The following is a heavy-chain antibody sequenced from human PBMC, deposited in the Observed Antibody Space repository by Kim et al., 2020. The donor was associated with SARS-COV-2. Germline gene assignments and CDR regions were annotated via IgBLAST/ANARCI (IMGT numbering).Heavy chain of an antibody. CDR3: ARTLDSNYGGYFDY. CDR1: GFTFSSYA. J-gene: IGHJ4*02. CDR2: ISYDGSNK. V-gene: IGHV3-30-3*01. D-gene: IGHD4-4*01. Sequence: GGSLRLSCAASGFTFSSYAMHWVRQAPGKGLEWVAVISYDGSNKYYADSVKGRFTISRDNSKNTLYLQMNSLRAEDTAVYYCARTLDSNYGGYFDYWGQGTLVTVSS.